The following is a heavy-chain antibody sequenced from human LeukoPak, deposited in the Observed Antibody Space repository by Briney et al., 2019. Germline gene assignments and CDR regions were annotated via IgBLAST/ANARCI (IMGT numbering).Heavy chain of an antibody. Sequence: GESLKISCKGSGYCFTSYWIGWVGQMPGKGLEGMGIIYPGDSDTRYSPSFQGQVTISADKSISTAYLQWSSLKASDTAMYYCARPYSSGWYEGYYFDYWGQGTLVTVSS. CDR2: IYPGDSDT. D-gene: IGHD6-19*01. J-gene: IGHJ4*02. V-gene: IGHV5-51*01. CDR3: ARPYSSGWYEGYYFDY. CDR1: GYCFTSYW.